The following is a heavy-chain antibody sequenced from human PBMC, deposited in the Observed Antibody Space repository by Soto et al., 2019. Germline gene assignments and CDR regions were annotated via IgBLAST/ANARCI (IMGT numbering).Heavy chain of an antibody. CDR1: GFTFSSYG. J-gene: IGHJ2*01. CDR3: ARDYDSSGYPRWSFDL. CDR2: IWYDGSSK. Sequence: QVQLVESGGGVVQPGRSLRLSCAASGFTFSSYGMHWVRQAPGKGLEWVAVIWYDGSSKYYADSVKGRFTISRDNSKNTLYLQMNSLRAEDTAVYYCARDYDSSGYPRWSFDLWGRGTLVTVSS. D-gene: IGHD3-22*01. V-gene: IGHV3-33*01.